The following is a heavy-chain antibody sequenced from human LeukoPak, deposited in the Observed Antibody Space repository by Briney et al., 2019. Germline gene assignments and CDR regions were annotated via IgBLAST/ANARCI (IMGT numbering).Heavy chain of an antibody. CDR1: GFTFSAYD. CDR3: ARDGVHDYGDPLDYYGMDV. J-gene: IGHJ6*02. D-gene: IGHD4-17*01. CDR2: ISYDGSHT. V-gene: IGHV3-30*03. Sequence: PGGSLRLSCAASGFTFSAYDMYWVRQAPGKGLERVAVISYDGSHTYYADSVKGRFTISRDNAKNSLYLQMNSLRAEDTAVYYCARDGVHDYGDPLDYYGMDVWGQGTTVTVSS.